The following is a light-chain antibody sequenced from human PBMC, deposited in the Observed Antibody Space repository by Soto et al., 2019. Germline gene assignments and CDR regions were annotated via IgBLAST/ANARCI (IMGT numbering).Light chain of an antibody. J-gene: IGKJ5*01. CDR1: QSVGSY. V-gene: IGKV3-11*01. CDR2: DVS. Sequence: EIVLTQSPATLSLSPGERATLSCRASQSVGSYLAWYQQKPGQAPRLLIYDVSNRATGIPAMFSGSGSGTDFTLTISSLEPEDFAVYYCQQRTNWPITFGQGTRLEIK. CDR3: QQRTNWPIT.